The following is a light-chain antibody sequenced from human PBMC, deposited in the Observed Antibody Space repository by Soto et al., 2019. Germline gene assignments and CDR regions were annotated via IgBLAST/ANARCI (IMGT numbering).Light chain of an antibody. Sequence: EIVMTQSPSTLSVSTGERATLSCRASQSVSSNLAWYQQNPGQAPRLLIYGASTRATGIPARFSGSGSGTDFTLTINSLQSEDFAVYYCQQYNNWPPGPITFAQGTRLEIK. CDR2: GAS. V-gene: IGKV3-15*01. CDR1: QSVSSN. J-gene: IGKJ5*01. CDR3: QQYNNWPPGPIT.